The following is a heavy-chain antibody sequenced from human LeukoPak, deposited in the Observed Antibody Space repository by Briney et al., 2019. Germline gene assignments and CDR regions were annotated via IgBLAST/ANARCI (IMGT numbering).Heavy chain of an antibody. CDR1: GYTFTGYY. D-gene: IGHD6-19*01. V-gene: IGHV1-2*02. CDR2: INPNSGGT. Sequence: ASVKVSCKASGYTFTGYYMHWVRQAPGQGLEWMGWINPNSGGTNYAQKFQGRVTMTRDTSISTAYMELSRLRSDDAAVYYCARADSSGRTKNIDAFDIWGQGTMVTVSS. J-gene: IGHJ3*02. CDR3: ARADSSGRTKNIDAFDI.